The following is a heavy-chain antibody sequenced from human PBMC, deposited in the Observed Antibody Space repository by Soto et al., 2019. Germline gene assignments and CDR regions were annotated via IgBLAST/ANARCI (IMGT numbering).Heavy chain of an antibody. Sequence: PGGSLRLSCAASGFTFSSYGMHWVRQAPGKGLEWVAVIWYDGSNKYYADSVKGRFTISRDNSKNTLYLQMNSLRAEDTAVYYCARDRVRGLHNYYYYGMDVWGQGTTVAVSS. CDR1: GFTFSSYG. V-gene: IGHV3-33*01. J-gene: IGHJ6*02. D-gene: IGHD3-10*01. CDR2: IWYDGSNK. CDR3: ARDRVRGLHNYYYYGMDV.